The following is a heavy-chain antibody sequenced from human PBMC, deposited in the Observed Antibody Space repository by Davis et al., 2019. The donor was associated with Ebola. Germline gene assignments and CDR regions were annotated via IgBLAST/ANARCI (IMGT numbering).Heavy chain of an antibody. J-gene: IGHJ3*02. D-gene: IGHD2-2*01. Sequence: GGSLRLSCAASGFTFSTYAMSWVRQAPGKGLEWVSAITGSGGSTYYADSLKGRFTISRDNSKNTLYLQIYSLRAEDTAVYYCARSTWPEAFDIWGQGTMVTV. CDR2: ITGSGGST. CDR3: ARSTWPEAFDI. CDR1: GFTFSTYA. V-gene: IGHV3-23*01.